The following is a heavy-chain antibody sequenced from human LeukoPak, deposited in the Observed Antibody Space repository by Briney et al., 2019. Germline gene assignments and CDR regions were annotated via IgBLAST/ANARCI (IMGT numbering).Heavy chain of an antibody. J-gene: IGHJ4*02. CDR2: SCYSGST. D-gene: IGHD3-10*01. CDR3: ARAREPVSRFGESHQYFFDY. V-gene: IGHV4-31*03. CDR1: GRSISSGGYY. Sequence: SQTLSLTCTVSGRSISSGGYYWSRIRQHPGKGLEWIGYSCYSGSTYYNPSLKSRGTRSADASKSQFSLKLSSVTAADTAVCHCARAREPVSRFGESHQYFFDYWGQGTLVTVSS.